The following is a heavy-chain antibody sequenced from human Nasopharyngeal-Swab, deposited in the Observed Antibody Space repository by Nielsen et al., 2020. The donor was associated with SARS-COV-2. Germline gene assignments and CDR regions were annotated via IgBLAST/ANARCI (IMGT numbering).Heavy chain of an antibody. CDR1: GYTFTGYY. CDR3: ARDWHWNYGYYYYGMDV. J-gene: IGHJ6*02. D-gene: IGHD1-7*01. V-gene: IGHV1-2*02. CDR2: INPNSGGT. Sequence: ASVKVSCKAFGYTFTGYYMHWVRQAPGQGLEWMGWINPNSGGTNYAQKFQGRVTMTRDTSISTAYMELSRLRSDDTAVYYCARDWHWNYGYYYYGMDVWGQGTTVTVSS.